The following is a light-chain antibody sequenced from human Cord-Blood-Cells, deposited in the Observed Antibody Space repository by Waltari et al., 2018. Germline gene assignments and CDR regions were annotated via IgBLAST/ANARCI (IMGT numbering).Light chain of an antibody. CDR1: QSISSW. CDR2: DAS. J-gene: IGKJ3*01. Sequence: DIQMNQSPSTLSASVGDRVTITCRASQSISSWLAWYQQKPGKAPKLLIYDASSLESGVPSRFSGSGSGTEFTLTISSLQPDDFATYYCQQYNSYSPVTFGPGTKVDIK. CDR3: QQYNSYSPVT. V-gene: IGKV1-5*01.